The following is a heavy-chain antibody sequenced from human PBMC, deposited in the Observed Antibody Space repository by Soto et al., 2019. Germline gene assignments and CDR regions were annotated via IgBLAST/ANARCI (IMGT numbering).Heavy chain of an antibody. D-gene: IGHD1-1*01. V-gene: IGHV2-5*01. CDR3: AHVTNWSLAY. Sequence: GPPLLNPTQTLTLPCTLSGFSLSTSGVGVGWIRRPPGKALEWLALIYWNDDKGYSPPLKRRVTITKDTSKNQVVLTMTNMDPVDTATYYCAHVTNWSLAYWGQGTLVTVSA. J-gene: IGHJ4*02. CDR1: GFSLSTSGVG. CDR2: IYWNDDK.